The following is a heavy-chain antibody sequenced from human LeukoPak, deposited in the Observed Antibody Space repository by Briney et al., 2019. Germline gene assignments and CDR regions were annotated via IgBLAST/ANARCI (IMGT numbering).Heavy chain of an antibody. J-gene: IGHJ5*02. V-gene: IGHV4-59*01. Sequence: SETLSLTCTVSGGSISSYYWSWIRQPPGKGLEWIGYIYYSGSTNYNPSLKSRVTISVDTSKNQFSLKLSSVTAADTAVYYCARSTVTYSSNRFDPWGQGTLVSVSS. CDR2: IYYSGST. CDR3: ARSTVTYSSNRFDP. D-gene: IGHD4-17*01. CDR1: GGSISSYY.